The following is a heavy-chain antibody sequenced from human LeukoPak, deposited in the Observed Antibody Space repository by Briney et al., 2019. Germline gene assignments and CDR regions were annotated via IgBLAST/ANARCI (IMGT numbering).Heavy chain of an antibody. Sequence: PSETLSLTCTVSGGFITSSNSHWGWIRQPPGKGLEWVGTIYYSGSTYYKSSLKSRVTISVDTSKNQFSLKLSSVTAADTAVYYCARGAPWNFGYYYYYMDVWGKGTTVTVSS. J-gene: IGHJ6*03. V-gene: IGHV4-39*07. D-gene: IGHD1-7*01. CDR3: ARGAPWNFGYYYYYMDV. CDR1: GGFITSSNSH. CDR2: IYYSGST.